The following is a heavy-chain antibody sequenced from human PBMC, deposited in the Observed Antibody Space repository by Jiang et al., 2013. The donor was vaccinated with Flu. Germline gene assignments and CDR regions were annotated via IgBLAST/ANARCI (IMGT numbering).Heavy chain of an antibody. CDR3: VRLIVATITDYYMDV. Sequence: PGESLKISCKGSGYRFTNYWIGWVRQMPGKGLEWMGIIYPGDSETRYSPSFQGQVTISADKSISTAYLQWSSLRASDTAIYYCVRLIVATITDYYMDVWGKGTTVTVSS. CDR1: GYRFTNYW. J-gene: IGHJ6*03. D-gene: IGHD5-12*01. CDR2: IYPGDSET. V-gene: IGHV5-51*01.